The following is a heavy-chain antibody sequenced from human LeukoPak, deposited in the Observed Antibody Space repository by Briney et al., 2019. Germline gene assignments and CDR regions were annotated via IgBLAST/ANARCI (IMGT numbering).Heavy chain of an antibody. CDR2: IIPILGRT. J-gene: IGHJ4*02. Sequence: ASVKVSCKASGGTFDTYPLSWVRQAPGQGLEWVGVIIPILGRTNYARKFQGRVTMTTDEPPTTAYMELTSLTFEDTAMYYCARVSGESSGTSYSNQYFDYWGQGSLVTVSS. V-gene: IGHV1-69*16. CDR3: ARVSGESSGTSYSNQYFDY. D-gene: IGHD2-21*01. CDR1: GGTFDTYP.